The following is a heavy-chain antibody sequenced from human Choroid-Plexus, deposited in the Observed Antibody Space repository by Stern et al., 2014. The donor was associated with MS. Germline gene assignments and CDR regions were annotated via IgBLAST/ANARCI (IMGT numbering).Heavy chain of an antibody. CDR2: VSYDGSNK. CDR1: GFTFGSCA. CDR3: AKDRQFLTYFFDH. Sequence: VQLLESGGGVVQPGRPLRLSCVASGFTFGSCAMHWVRQAPGKGLEWVAGVSYDGSNKYYADSVKGRFTLSRDNSQNTLYMQMSSLRPEDTAVYYCAKDRQFLTYFFDHWGQGYLVTVSS. D-gene: IGHD2-8*01. V-gene: IGHV3-30*18. J-gene: IGHJ5*02.